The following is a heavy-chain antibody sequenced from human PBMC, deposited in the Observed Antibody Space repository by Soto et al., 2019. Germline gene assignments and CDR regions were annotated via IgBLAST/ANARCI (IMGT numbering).Heavy chain of an antibody. D-gene: IGHD2-2*01. CDR3: GRGYCSTTTCYYIGYQDMDV. CDR1: GYTFNDYG. CDR2: ISGYSGNT. Sequence: QVQLVQSGAEVKKPGASVKVSCKASGYTFNDYGIAWVRQVPGQGLEWMGWISGYSGNTNYAQKLQDRVTMSTDTSTSTGYMELMSLRSDDTAVYYCGRGYCSTTTCYYIGYQDMDVW. J-gene: IGHJ6*01. V-gene: IGHV1-18*01.